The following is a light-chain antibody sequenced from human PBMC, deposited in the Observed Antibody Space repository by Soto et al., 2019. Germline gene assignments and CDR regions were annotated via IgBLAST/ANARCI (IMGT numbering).Light chain of an antibody. V-gene: IGKV3-11*01. CDR1: QSVGNSH. Sequence: ETVLTQSPGTLYFSPGERATLSCRASQSVGNSHVAWYQQRRGLPPRLLIYGASNRATGIPPRFSGSGSGTDFTLTISSLEPEDSAVYYCQQRHMWPITFGQGTRLE. J-gene: IGKJ5*01. CDR2: GAS. CDR3: QQRHMWPIT.